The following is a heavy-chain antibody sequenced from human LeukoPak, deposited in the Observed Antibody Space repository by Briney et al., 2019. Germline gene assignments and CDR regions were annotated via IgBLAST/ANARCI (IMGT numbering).Heavy chain of an antibody. Sequence: SVKVSCKASGGTFSSYAFSWVRQAPGQGLEWMGGISPIFATANYARKFQGRVTITADESTSTAYMEVGSLRSEDTAVYYCAREDGGPLDYWGQGTLVTVSS. CDR1: GGTFSSYA. D-gene: IGHD2-15*01. CDR3: AREDGGPLDY. J-gene: IGHJ4*02. V-gene: IGHV1-69*13. CDR2: ISPIFATA.